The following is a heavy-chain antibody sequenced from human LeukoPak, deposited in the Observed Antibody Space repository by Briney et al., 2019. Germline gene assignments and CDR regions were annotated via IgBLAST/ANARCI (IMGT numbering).Heavy chain of an antibody. CDR2: ISWNSGSI. J-gene: IGHJ4*02. V-gene: IGHV3-9*01. CDR1: GFIFDDYA. Sequence: PGGSLRLSCAAPGFIFDDYAMHWVRQAPGKGLEWVSGISWNSGSIGYADSVKGRFTISRDNAKNSLYLQMNSLRAEDTALYYCAKDRDYSSSGASVDYWGQGTLVTVSS. D-gene: IGHD6-6*01. CDR3: AKDRDYSSSGASVDY.